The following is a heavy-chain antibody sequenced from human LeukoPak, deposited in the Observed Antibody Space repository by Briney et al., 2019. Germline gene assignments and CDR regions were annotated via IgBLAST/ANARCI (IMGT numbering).Heavy chain of an antibody. D-gene: IGHD2-2*01. V-gene: IGHV1-69*13. Sequence: GASVKVSCKASGGTFSSYAISWVRQAPGQGLEWMGGIIPIFGTANYAQKFQGRVTTTADESTSTAYMELSSLRSEDTAVYYCARGPEEKSSPFSNWFDPWGQGTLVTVSS. J-gene: IGHJ5*02. CDR1: GGTFSSYA. CDR3: ARGPEEKSSPFSNWFDP. CDR2: IIPIFGTA.